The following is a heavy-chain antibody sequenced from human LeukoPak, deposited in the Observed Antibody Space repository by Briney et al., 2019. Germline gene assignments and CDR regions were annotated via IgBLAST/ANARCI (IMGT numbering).Heavy chain of an antibody. CDR3: ARWRHSSGYYYDD. CDR2: ISSNGGST. V-gene: IGHV3-64*01. CDR1: GFTFSSYT. J-gene: IGHJ4*02. D-gene: IGHD3-22*01. Sequence: GGSLILSCAASGFTFSSYTMHWVRQAPGKGLEYVSAISSNGGSTYYANSVKGRFTISRDNSKNTLYLQMGSLRAEDMAVYYCARWRHSSGYYYDDWGQGTLVTVSS.